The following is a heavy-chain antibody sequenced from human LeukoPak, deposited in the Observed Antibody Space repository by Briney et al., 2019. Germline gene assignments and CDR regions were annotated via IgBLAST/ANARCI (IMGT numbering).Heavy chain of an antibody. CDR2: INHSGST. Sequence: ETLSLTCAVYGGSFSGYYWSWIRQPPGKGLEWIGEINHSGSTNYNPSLKSRVTISLDTSKNQFSLQLSSVTAADTAMYYCARWSGSGHNYWGQGTLVTVSS. V-gene: IGHV4-34*01. CDR3: ARWSGSGHNY. CDR1: GGSFSGYY. D-gene: IGHD3-10*01. J-gene: IGHJ4*02.